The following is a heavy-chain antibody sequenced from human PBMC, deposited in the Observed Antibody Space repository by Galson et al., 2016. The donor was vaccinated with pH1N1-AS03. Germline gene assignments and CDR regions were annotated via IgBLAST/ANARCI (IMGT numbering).Heavy chain of an antibody. CDR3: TSLHWSNYGANPSPAFDI. Sequence: SLRLSCAASGFTFSKFEMNWVRQAPGKGLEWISYITGRGSPRYYADSVKGRFTISRDNAKNSLYLRMNSLRADDTALYYCTSLHWSNYGANPSPAFDIWCGGTMLTASS. CDR1: GFTFSKFE. V-gene: IGHV3-48*03. D-gene: IGHD4-23*01. J-gene: IGHJ3*02. CDR2: ITGRGSPR.